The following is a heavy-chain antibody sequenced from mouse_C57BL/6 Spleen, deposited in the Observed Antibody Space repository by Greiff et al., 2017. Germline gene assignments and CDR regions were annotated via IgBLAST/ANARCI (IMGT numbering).Heavy chain of an antibody. D-gene: IGHD2-14*01. J-gene: IGHJ4*01. CDR1: GYTFTSYW. Sequence: QVQLQQPGAELVRPGTSVKLSCKASGYTFTSYWMHWVKQRPGQGLEWIGVIDPSDSYTNYNQKFKGKATLTVDTSSSTAYMQLSSLTSEDSAVYYCARGTEGDYWGQGTSVTVSS. CDR3: ARGTEGDY. CDR2: IDPSDSYT. V-gene: IGHV1-59*01.